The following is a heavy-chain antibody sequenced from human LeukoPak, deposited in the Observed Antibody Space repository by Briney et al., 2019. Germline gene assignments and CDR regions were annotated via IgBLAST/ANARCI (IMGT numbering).Heavy chain of an antibody. D-gene: IGHD3-10*01. Sequence: SQTLTLTCIVSGDSISNGGYYWTWIPQPAGKGLEYIGRIYTNGDTKYNPSLESRVTISMDTSRNQFSLKLTSVSAADTALYYCARDRGTTVARGVPSWFDPWGQGILVTVSS. V-gene: IGHV4-61*02. CDR2: IYTNGDT. J-gene: IGHJ5*02. CDR3: ARDRGTTVARGVPSWFDP. CDR1: GDSISNGGYY.